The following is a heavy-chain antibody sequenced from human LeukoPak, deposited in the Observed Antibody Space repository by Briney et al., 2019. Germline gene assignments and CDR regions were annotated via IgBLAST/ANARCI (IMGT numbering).Heavy chain of an antibody. CDR2: IKSKSDGGTL. CDR3: TTDGYCSGGDCYSYDN. Sequence: GGSLRLSCAASGFTFSSAWMNWVRQAPGKGLEWVGRIKSKSDGGTLDYAAPVKGRFTISRDDSKNTLYLQMNSLKTEDTAVYYCTTDGYCSGGDCYSYDNWGQGTLVTVSS. D-gene: IGHD2-15*01. J-gene: IGHJ4*02. V-gene: IGHV3-15*01. CDR1: GFTFSSAW.